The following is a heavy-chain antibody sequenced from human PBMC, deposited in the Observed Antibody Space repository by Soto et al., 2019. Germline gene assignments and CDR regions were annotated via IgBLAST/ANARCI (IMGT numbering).Heavy chain of an antibody. CDR3: ARDLGTALVGFDYGMDV. D-gene: IGHD5-18*01. CDR1: GFTFSHYW. Sequence: VGALRVSGAASGFTFSHYWMSWVRQAPGKGLEWVANIKKDGSDKNYVDSVEGRFSIFRDNAKNSLYLQMYGLRAEDTAVYYCARDLGTALVGFDYGMDVWGQGTTVTVS. CDR2: IKKDGSDK. J-gene: IGHJ6*02. V-gene: IGHV3-7*01.